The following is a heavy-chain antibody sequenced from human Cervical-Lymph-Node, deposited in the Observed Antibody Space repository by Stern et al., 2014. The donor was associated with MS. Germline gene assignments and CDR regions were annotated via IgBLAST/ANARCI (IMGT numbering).Heavy chain of an antibody. Sequence: QMQLVQSGAEVKKPGASVKVSCKTSGYTFTSYDVSWVRQATGQGLAWMGWMDPNNGTTAYAPKFQGRVSMTRNTSINTAYMELSNLTSEDTAVYYCARGLMITFGGNTVHGYHGLDVWGQGTTVTVSS. V-gene: IGHV1-8*01. J-gene: IGHJ6*02. D-gene: IGHD3-16*01. CDR3: ARGLMITFGGNTVHGYHGLDV. CDR2: MDPNNGTT. CDR1: GYTFTSYD.